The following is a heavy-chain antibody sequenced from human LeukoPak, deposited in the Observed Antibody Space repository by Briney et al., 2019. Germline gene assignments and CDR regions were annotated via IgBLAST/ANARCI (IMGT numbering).Heavy chain of an antibody. CDR3: GRSLTSLRLTD. CDR1: GFTVSNNY. J-gene: IGHJ4*02. V-gene: IGHV3-53*01. CDR2: IYSGGST. D-gene: IGHD2-21*02. Sequence: GGSLRLSCAASGFTVSNNYMSWVRQAPGKGLEWVSVIYSGGSTYYADSVKGRFTITRDNSRNTLFLQLNSLRAEDTAIYYCGRSLTSLRLTDWGQGTLVAVSS.